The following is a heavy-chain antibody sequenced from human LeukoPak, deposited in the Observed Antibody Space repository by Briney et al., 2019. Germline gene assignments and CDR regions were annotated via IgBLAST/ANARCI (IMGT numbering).Heavy chain of an antibody. V-gene: IGHV4-59*01. CDR3: ARVGDPGYCSSTSCFSFDS. CDR1: GVSISSYY. D-gene: IGHD2-2*03. J-gene: IGHJ4*02. Sequence: PSETLSLTCTVSGVSISSYYWSWIRQPPGKGLEWIGYIYYSGNTNYNPSLKSRVTISVDTSKNQFSLKLSFVTAADTAVYYCARVGDPGYCSSTSCFSFDSWGQGILVTVSS. CDR2: IYYSGNT.